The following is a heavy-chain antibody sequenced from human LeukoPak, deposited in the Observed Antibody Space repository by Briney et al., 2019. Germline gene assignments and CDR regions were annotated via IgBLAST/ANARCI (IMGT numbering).Heavy chain of an antibody. Sequence: ASVKVSCKASGYTFTGHYIHWVRQAPGQGLEWMGWINPKNAGTNYAQKFQGRVTMTRDTSTGTAYMELTRLRSDDPAVYYCARVAGVMVQTYYFDYWGQGTLVTVSS. CDR1: GYTFTGHY. J-gene: IGHJ4*02. V-gene: IGHV1-2*02. D-gene: IGHD3-16*01. CDR2: INPKNAGT. CDR3: ARVAGVMVQTYYFDY.